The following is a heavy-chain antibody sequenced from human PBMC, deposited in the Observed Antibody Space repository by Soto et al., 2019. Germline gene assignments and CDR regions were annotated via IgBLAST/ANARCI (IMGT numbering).Heavy chain of an antibody. CDR2: ISAYNGNT. CDR3: ARVAALGYCDWFPSFYYYDGKDV. V-gene: IGHV1-18*01. CDR1: GYTFTSYG. Sequence: GASVKVSCRASGYTFTSYGISWVRQAPGQGLEWMGWISAYNGNTNYAQKLQGRVTMTTDTSTSTAYMELRSLRSDDTAVYYCARVAALGYCDWFPSFYYYDGKDVWGQGTTVTVSS. D-gene: IGHD3-9*01. J-gene: IGHJ6*02.